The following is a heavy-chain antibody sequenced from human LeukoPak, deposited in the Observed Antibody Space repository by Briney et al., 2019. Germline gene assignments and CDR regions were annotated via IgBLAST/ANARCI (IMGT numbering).Heavy chain of an antibody. V-gene: IGHV3-21*01. CDR1: GFTFSSNT. Sequence: PGGSLRLSCAASGFTFSSNTMSWVRQAPVKGLEWVSSISSDGIHTFYADPVKGRFTISRDNARNSLYLQMNSLRDEDTAVYYCSKDRPRSSFDYWGQGILVTVSS. D-gene: IGHD6-6*01. J-gene: IGHJ4*02. CDR2: ISSDGIHT. CDR3: SKDRPRSSFDY.